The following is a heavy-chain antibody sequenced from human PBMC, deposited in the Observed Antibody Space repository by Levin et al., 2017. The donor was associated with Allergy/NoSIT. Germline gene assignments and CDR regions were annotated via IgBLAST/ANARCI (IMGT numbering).Heavy chain of an antibody. D-gene: IGHD4-11*01. CDR1: GGSFSGYY. CDR2: INHRGSV. V-gene: IGHV4-34*01. CDR3: ARGNDPAVTAPFDY. J-gene: IGHJ4*02. Sequence: ASETLSLTCAVYGGSFSGYYWSWIRQPPGKGLEWIGEINHRGSVNYNPSLKSRVTISVDTSKNQFSLKLSSVTAADTAVYYCARGNDPAVTAPFDYWGQGTLVTVSS.